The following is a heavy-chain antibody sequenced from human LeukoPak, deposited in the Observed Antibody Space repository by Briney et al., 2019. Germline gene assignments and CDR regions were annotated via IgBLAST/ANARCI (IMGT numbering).Heavy chain of an antibody. CDR2: ISSSSSYI. V-gene: IGHV3-21*01. CDR3: ARVFCSSTSCYKGNFDY. D-gene: IGHD2-2*02. CDR1: GFTFSSYS. Sequence: GGSLRLSCAASGFTFSSYSMNWVRQAPGKGLEWVSSISSSSSYIYYADSVKGQFTISRDNAKNSLYLQMNSLRAEDTAVYYCARVFCSSTSCYKGNFDYWGQGTLVTVSS. J-gene: IGHJ4*02.